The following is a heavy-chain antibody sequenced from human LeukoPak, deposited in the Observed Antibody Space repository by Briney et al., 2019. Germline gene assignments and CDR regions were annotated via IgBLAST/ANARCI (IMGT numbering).Heavy chain of an antibody. Sequence: SETLSLTCTVSGGSISSGSYYWSWIRQPAGKGLEWIGRIYTGGSTNYNPSLKSRVTISVDTSKNQFSLKLSSVTAAATAVYYCPTGGYDFWSGYPFDYWGQGTLVTVSS. CDR2: IYTGGST. V-gene: IGHV4-61*02. J-gene: IGHJ4*02. CDR1: GGSISSGSYY. CDR3: PTGGYDFWSGYPFDY. D-gene: IGHD3-3*01.